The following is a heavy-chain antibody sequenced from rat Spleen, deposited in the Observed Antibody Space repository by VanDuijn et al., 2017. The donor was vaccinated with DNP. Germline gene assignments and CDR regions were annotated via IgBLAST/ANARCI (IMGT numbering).Heavy chain of an antibody. D-gene: IGHD1-4*01. V-gene: IGHV3-3*01. CDR1: GYSITSSYR. CDR2: VNSAGNT. CDR3: ARWPGYNPPYAMDA. Sequence: VQLQESGPGLVKPSRSLSLTCSVTGYSITSSYRWNWIRKFPGNKLEWMGSVNSAGNTNYNPSLKSRISITRDTSKNQFFLQVNSVNTEDTATYYCARWPGYNPPYAMDAWGQGTSVTVSS. J-gene: IGHJ4*01.